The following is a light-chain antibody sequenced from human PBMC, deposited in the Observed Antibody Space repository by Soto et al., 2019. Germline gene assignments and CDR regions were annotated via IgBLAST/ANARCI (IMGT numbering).Light chain of an antibody. J-gene: IGLJ3*02. CDR1: SSDVGDYNY. CDR2: AVN. Sequence: QSALTLPRSVSGSPGQSVTISCTGTSSDVGDYNYVSWYQQHPGKAPKLLIYAVNMRPSGVPDRFSGSKSGNTASLTISGLQAEDEADYSCCSYAGSYTWVFGEGTMVTVL. V-gene: IGLV2-11*01. CDR3: CSYAGSYTWV.